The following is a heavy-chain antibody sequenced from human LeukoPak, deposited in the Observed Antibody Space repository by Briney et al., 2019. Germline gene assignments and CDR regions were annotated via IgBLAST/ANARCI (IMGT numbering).Heavy chain of an antibody. D-gene: IGHD1/OR15-1a*01. CDR2: ISYDGSNK. J-gene: IGHJ3*02. CDR1: GFTFSSYG. CDR3: ARVQYNWNNGDAFDI. V-gene: IGHV3-30*03. Sequence: GGSLRLSCAASGFTFSSYGMHWVRQAPGKGLEWVAVISYDGSNKYYADSVKGRFTISRDNSKNTLYLQMNSLRAEDTAVYYCARVQYNWNNGDAFDIWGQGTMVTVSS.